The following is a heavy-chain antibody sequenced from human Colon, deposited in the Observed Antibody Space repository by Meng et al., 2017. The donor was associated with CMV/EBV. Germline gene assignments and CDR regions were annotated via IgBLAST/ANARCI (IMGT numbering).Heavy chain of an antibody. V-gene: IGHV1-8*01. CDR3: ARGGVSYDY. D-gene: IGHD3-16*01. Sequence: KVSCKASGYTFTHFDISWVRQAAGQGLEWMGWMNSNSGTPAYVQKFQGRITMTRNTSISTVYMELNSLRSDDTAVYYCARGGVSYDYWGQGTLVTVSS. CDR2: MNSNSGTP. CDR1: GYTFTHFD. J-gene: IGHJ4*02.